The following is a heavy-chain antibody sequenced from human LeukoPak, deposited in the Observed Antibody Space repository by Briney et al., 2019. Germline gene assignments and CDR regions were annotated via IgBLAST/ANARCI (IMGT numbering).Heavy chain of an antibody. CDR1: GLTFSSYS. D-gene: IGHD1-7*01. J-gene: IGHJ3*02. CDR3: ARPGITGTMGYGAFDI. Sequence: GGSLRLSCATSGLTFSSYSISWVRQAPGKGLEWGSSIDSSSSYIYYADSVKGRFTISRDNAKNSLFLQMNSLRVEDTAVYYCARPGITGTMGYGAFDIWGQGTRVTVSS. CDR2: IDSSSSYI. V-gene: IGHV3-21*01.